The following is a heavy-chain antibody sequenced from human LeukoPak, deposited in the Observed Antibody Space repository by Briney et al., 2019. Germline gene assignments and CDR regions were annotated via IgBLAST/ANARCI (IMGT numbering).Heavy chain of an antibody. D-gene: IGHD3-3*01. CDR1: GFTFSSYS. CDR3: ARGRDFWSGYYSGDYFDY. J-gene: IGHJ4*02. CDR2: ISSSSSTI. V-gene: IGHV3-48*04. Sequence: GGSLRLSCAASGFTFSSYSMNWVRQAPGKGLEWVSYISSSSSTIYYADSVKGRFTISRDNAKNSLYLQMNSLRAEDTAVYYCARGRDFWSGYYSGDYFDYWGQGTLVTVSS.